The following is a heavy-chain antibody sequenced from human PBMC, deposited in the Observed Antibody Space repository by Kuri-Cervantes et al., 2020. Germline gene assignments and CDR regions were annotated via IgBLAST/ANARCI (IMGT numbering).Heavy chain of an antibody. J-gene: IGHJ6*02. V-gene: IGHV1-2*02. CDR3: AKKRPSASTRDAYYYYGMDV. Sequence: ASVKVSCKASGYTFTGYYMHWVRQAPGQGLEWMGWINPNSGGTHYAQKFQGRVTMTRDTSISTAYMELSRLRSDDTAVYYCAKKRPSASTRDAYYYYGMDVWGQGTTVTVSS. CDR1: GYTFTGYY. CDR2: INPNSGGT. D-gene: IGHD5/OR15-5a*01.